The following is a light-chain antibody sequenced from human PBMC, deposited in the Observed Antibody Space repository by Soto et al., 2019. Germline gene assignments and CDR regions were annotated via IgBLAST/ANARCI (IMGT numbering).Light chain of an antibody. CDR1: QSVSSY. CDR3: QRRSNWPPWT. CDR2: DAS. J-gene: IGKJ1*01. Sequence: EIVLTQSPATLSLSPGERATLSCRASQSVSSYLAWYQQKPGQAPRLLIYDASNRATGIPARFRGSGPGTDFTLHIRSLEHEDFVVYYCQRRSNWPPWTFGHGTKVDIK. V-gene: IGKV3-11*01.